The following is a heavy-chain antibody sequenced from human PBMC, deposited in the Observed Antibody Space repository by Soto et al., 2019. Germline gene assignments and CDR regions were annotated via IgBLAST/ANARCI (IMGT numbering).Heavy chain of an antibody. D-gene: IGHD3-3*01. CDR1: GYTFTSYD. CDR2: MNPNSGNT. V-gene: IGHV1-8*01. J-gene: IGHJ6*03. Sequence: ASVKVSCKASGYTFTSYDINWVRPANGQGLEWMGWMNPNSGNTGYAQKFQGRVTMTRNTSISTAYMELSSLRSEDTAVYYCARQGKVLRFLEWLDYYYYMDVWGKGTTVTVSS. CDR3: ARQGKVLRFLEWLDYYYYMDV.